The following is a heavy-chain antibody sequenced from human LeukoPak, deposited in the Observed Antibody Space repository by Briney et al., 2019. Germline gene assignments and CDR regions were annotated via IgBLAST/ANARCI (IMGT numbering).Heavy chain of an antibody. CDR2: ICCCGGST. D-gene: IGHD2-15*01. CDR1: GFTFSRYG. J-gene: IGHJ4*02. CDR3: AKARYCSGGSCFPQLTPDY. Sequence: GGSLRLSCAASGFTFSRYGMSWVRQAPGKGLEWVSDICCCGGSTYYAESVKGPFTISRDDSKNTLYLQMNSLRAEDTAVYHCAKARYCSGGSCFPQLTPDYWGQGTLVTVSS. V-gene: IGHV3-23*01.